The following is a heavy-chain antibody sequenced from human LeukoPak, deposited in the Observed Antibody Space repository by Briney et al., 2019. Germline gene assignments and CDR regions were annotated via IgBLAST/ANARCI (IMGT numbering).Heavy chain of an antibody. CDR3: AKAPYYDILTGYYNAPYYYYMDV. V-gene: IGHV3-23*01. CDR1: GFTFSSYA. D-gene: IGHD3-9*01. J-gene: IGHJ6*03. Sequence: GGSLRLSCAASGFTFSSYAMGWVRQAPGKGLEWVSAISGSGGSTYYADSVKGRFTISRDNSKNTLYLQMNSLRAEDTAVYYCAKAPYYDILTGYYNAPYYYYMDVWGKGTTVTVSS. CDR2: ISGSGGST.